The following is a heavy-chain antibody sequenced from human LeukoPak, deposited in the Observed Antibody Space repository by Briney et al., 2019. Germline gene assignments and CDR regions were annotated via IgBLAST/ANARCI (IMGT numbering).Heavy chain of an antibody. CDR2: VSSSSSYI. CDR3: ARDPLRSYNWFDP. Sequence: PGGSLRLSCAASGFTFSSYSMNWVRQAPGKGLEWVSSVSSSSSYIYYADSVKGRFTISRDNAKNSLYLQTNSLRAEDTAVYYCARDPLRSYNWFDPWGQGTPVTVSS. CDR1: GFTFSSYS. V-gene: IGHV3-21*01. J-gene: IGHJ5*02.